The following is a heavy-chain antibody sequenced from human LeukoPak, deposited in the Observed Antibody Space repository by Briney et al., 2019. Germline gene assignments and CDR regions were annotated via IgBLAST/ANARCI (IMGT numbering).Heavy chain of an antibody. D-gene: IGHD6-19*01. V-gene: IGHV3-74*01. Sequence: GGSLRLSCAASGFTFSSYWMHWVRQAPGKGLVWVSRINSDGSSTSYADSVKGRFTISRDNAKNTLYLQMNSPRAEDTAVYYCARGRYSSSLYYYYMDVWGKGTTVTVSS. CDR1: GFTFSSYW. J-gene: IGHJ6*03. CDR2: INSDGSST. CDR3: ARGRYSSSLYYYYMDV.